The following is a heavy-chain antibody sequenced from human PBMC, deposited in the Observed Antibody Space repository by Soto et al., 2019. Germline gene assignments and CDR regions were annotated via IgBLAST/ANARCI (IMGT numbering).Heavy chain of an antibody. Sequence: GAAGKACSEARVSSLAKYYMHWVRQAPGQGLEWMGIINPSGGSTSYAQRFQGRVTMTRDTSTSTVYMELSSLRSEDTAVYYCATERIAAAGYNWLYPWG. CDR1: VSSLAKYY. CDR3: ATERIAAAGYNWLYP. D-gene: IGHD6-25*01. J-gene: IGHJ5*02. V-gene: IGHV1-46*01. CDR2: INPSGGST.